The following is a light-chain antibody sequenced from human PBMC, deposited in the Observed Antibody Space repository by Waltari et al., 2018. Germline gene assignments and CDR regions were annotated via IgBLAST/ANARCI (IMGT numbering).Light chain of an antibody. CDR2: EVS. CDR1: SSYVGNFNL. J-gene: IGLJ1*01. Sequence: QSALTQPASVSGSPGQLIPISCTGTSSYVGNFNLVSWYQQHPGKVPKLIIYEVSKRPSGVSNHFSGSKSGNTASLTISGLQAEDEADYYCCSYAGRYTFVFGTGTKVTVL. CDR3: CSYAGRYTFV. V-gene: IGLV2-23*02.